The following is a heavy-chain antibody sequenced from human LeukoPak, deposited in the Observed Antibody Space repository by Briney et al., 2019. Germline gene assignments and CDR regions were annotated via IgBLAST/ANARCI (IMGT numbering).Heavy chain of an antibody. CDR2: IYTSGTI. D-gene: IGHD6-19*01. CDR1: GGSISSYY. CDR3: ARRRSGWPGDY. V-gene: IGHV4-4*07. J-gene: IGHJ4*02. Sequence: SETLSLTCTVSGGSISSYYWSWIRQPAGTALEWIGRIYTSGTITYNPSLKSRVTMSVDTSKNQFSLKLSSVTAADTAVYYCARRRSGWPGDYWGQGTLVTVSS.